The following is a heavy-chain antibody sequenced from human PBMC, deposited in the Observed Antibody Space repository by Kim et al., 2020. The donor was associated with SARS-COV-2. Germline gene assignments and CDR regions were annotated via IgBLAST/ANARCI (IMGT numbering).Heavy chain of an antibody. V-gene: IGHV3-21*06. Sequence: GGSLRLSCVGSGFSFSDYTMTWVRQAPGKGLEGVSSISYSSKYIFYVASVKGRFTVSRDNAKNSLYLQMNSLRGGDTAVYYCVRDDSIMAVTGTRSADWGQGTLVTVSS. CDR3: VRDDSIMAVTGTRSAD. D-gene: IGHD6-19*01. CDR1: GFSFSDYT. CDR2: ISYSSKYI. J-gene: IGHJ4*02.